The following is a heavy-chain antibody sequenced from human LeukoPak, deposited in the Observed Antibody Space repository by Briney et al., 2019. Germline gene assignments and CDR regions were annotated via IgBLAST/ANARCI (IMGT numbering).Heavy chain of an antibody. CDR2: ISAYNGNT. CDR1: GYTFTSYG. Sequence: ASVKVCCKASGYTFTSYGISWVRQAPGQGLEWMGWISAYNGNTNYAQKLQGRVTMTTVTSTSTAYMELRSLRSDDTAVYYCARDSLPEGYCSSTSCHNWFDPWGQGTLVTVSS. J-gene: IGHJ5*02. D-gene: IGHD2-2*01. CDR3: ARDSLPEGYCSSTSCHNWFDP. V-gene: IGHV1-18*01.